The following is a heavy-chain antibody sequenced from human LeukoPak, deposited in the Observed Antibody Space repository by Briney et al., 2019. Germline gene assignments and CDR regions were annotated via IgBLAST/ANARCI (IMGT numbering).Heavy chain of an antibody. V-gene: IGHV1-8*01. J-gene: IGHJ6*03. Sequence: GASVKVSCKASGSTFSSYAFNWVRQATGQGLEWMEWMNPNSGNTGYAQKFQGRVTITRNTSISTAYMELSSLRSEDTAVYYCARCGIVVVVAAPVHYYNNYYMDVWDKGTTVTISS. CDR3: ARCGIVVVVAAPVHYYNNYYMDV. CDR2: MNPNSGNT. CDR1: GSTFSSYA. D-gene: IGHD2-15*01.